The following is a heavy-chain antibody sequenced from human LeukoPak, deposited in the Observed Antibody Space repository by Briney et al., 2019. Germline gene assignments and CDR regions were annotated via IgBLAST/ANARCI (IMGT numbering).Heavy chain of an antibody. CDR3: AKDSPSCPYAFDI. CDR2: INDRGAIT. Sequence: PGGSLRLSCAASGFTFSNYAMSWVRQAPGKGLVWVSGINDRGAITYYADSVKGRFTISRDNSKNALYLQMNSLRAEDTAVYYCAKDSPSCPYAFDIWGQGTMVTVSS. CDR1: GFTFSNYA. J-gene: IGHJ3*02. D-gene: IGHD2-2*01. V-gene: IGHV3-23*01.